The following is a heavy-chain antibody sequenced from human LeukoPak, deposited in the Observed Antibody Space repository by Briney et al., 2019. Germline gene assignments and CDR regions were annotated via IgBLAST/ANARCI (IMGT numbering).Heavy chain of an antibody. Sequence: SETLSLTCTVSGDSVSSYYWSWIRQPPGKGLGGIGYINYSGSTNYNPSLKSRVTISGDTSKNQFSLKLSSVTAADTAVYYCANSPRGTEYFHHWGQGTLVTVSS. J-gene: IGHJ1*01. V-gene: IGHV4-59*08. D-gene: IGHD4-23*01. CDR1: GDSVSSYY. CDR2: INYSGST. CDR3: ANSPRGTEYFHH.